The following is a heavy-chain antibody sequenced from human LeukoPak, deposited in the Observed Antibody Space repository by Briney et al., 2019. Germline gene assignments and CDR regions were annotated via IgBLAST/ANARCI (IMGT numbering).Heavy chain of an antibody. CDR2: IYHSGST. J-gene: IGHJ4*02. V-gene: IGHV4-38-2*02. CDR1: GYSISSGYY. Sequence: SETLSLTCTVSGYSISSGYYWGWIRQPPGKGLEWIGSIYHSGSTYYNPSLKSRVTISVDTSKNQFSLKLSSVTAADTAVYYWAEIGGGSYFHFDYWGQGTLVTVSS. CDR3: AEIGGGSYFHFDY. D-gene: IGHD1-26*01.